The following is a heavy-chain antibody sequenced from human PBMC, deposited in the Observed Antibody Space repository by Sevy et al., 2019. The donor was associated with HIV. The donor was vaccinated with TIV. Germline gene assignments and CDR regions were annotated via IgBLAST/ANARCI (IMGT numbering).Heavy chain of an antibody. CDR3: VRDPPDGQWQPFDY. J-gene: IGHJ4*02. CDR2: ISSGTSTSTT. Sequence: LSLTCVGSGFTFSSYSMDWVRQAPGKGLEWISYISSGTSTSTTDYADSVKGRFTISRDNAKNSLYLQMNSLRDEDTAVYYCVRDPPDGQWQPFDYWGQGTLVTVSS. V-gene: IGHV3-48*02. D-gene: IGHD6-19*01. CDR1: GFTFSSYS.